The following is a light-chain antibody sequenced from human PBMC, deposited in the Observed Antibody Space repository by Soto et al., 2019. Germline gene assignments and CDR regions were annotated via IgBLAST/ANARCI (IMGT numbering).Light chain of an antibody. CDR3: QQYGSSPLT. CDR2: GAS. Sequence: EIVLTQSPGTLSLSPGERATLSCRASQSVSSSYLAWYQQRPGQAPRLLMYGASSRATGIPDRFSGSGSGTDFTLTIRRLEPEDFAVYYCQQYGSSPLTFGGGTKVEIK. J-gene: IGKJ4*01. V-gene: IGKV3-20*01. CDR1: QSVSSSY.